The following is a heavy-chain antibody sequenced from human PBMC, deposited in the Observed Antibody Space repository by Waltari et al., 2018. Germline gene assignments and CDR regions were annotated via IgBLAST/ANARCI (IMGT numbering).Heavy chain of an antibody. CDR2: MNPNRCNT. Sequence: QVQLVQSGAEVKKPGASVKVSCKASGYTFTSYDINWVRKATGKGIEWMGWMNPNRCNTGYANKFQVRVTMTRNTSISTAYMELSSLRSEDTAVYYCARGIAVAGDDAFDIWGQGTMVTVSS. CDR3: ARGIAVAGDDAFDI. D-gene: IGHD6-19*01. V-gene: IGHV1-8*01. CDR1: GYTFTSYD. J-gene: IGHJ3*02.